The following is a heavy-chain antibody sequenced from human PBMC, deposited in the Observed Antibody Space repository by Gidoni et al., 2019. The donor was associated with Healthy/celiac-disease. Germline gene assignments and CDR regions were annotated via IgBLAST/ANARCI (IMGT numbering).Heavy chain of an antibody. CDR2: ISWDGGST. CDR1: GFTFDAYA. CDR3: AKDIGDGYNSYRYGMDV. J-gene: IGHJ6*02. V-gene: IGHV3-43D*03. D-gene: IGHD5-12*01. Sequence: EVQLVESGGVVVQPGGSLRLSCAASGFTFDAYAMHWVRQAPGKGLEWVSLISWDGGSTYYADSVKGRFTISRDNSKNSLYLQMNSLRAEDTALYYCAKDIGDGYNSYRYGMDVWGQGTTVTVSS.